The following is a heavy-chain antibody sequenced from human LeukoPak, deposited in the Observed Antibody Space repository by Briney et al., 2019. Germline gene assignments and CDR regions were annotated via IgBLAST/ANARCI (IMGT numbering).Heavy chain of an antibody. CDR3: ARREEWLVIGYMDV. CDR2: IIPIIGTA. Sequence: SVKVSCKASGGTFSSYAVSWVRQAPGQGLEWMGGIIPIIGTANYAQKFQGRVTITADKSTSTAYMELSSLRSEDTAVYYCARREEWLVIGYMDVWGKGTTVTVSS. V-gene: IGHV1-69*06. CDR1: GGTFSSYA. J-gene: IGHJ6*03. D-gene: IGHD6-19*01.